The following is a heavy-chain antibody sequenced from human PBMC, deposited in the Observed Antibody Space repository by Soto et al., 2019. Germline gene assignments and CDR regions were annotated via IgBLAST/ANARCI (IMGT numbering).Heavy chain of an antibody. CDR3: ASRSSGWYFDY. V-gene: IGHV3-23*01. J-gene: IGHJ4*02. CDR2: VST. CDR1: GFTFSSYA. Sequence: EVQLLESGGGLVQPGGSLRLSCAASGFTFSSYAMNWVRQGPGKGLEWVSVSTYYADSVKGRFTISRDNSKNTLYLQMNSLRAEDTAVYYCASRSSGWYFDYWGQGTLVTVSS. D-gene: IGHD6-19*01.